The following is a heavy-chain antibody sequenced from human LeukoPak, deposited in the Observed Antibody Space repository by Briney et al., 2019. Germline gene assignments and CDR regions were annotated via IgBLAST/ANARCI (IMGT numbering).Heavy chain of an antibody. J-gene: IGHJ2*01. Sequence: SETLSLTCAVYGGSFSGYYWSWIRQPPGKGLEWIGELNHSGSTNYHPSLKSRITISVDTSNNQFSLQLSSVTAAATAVYCCSILGATLTYWYFDLWGRGTLVTVSS. D-gene: IGHD1-26*01. V-gene: IGHV4-34*01. CDR1: GGSFSGYY. CDR2: LNHSGST. CDR3: SILGATLTYWYFDL.